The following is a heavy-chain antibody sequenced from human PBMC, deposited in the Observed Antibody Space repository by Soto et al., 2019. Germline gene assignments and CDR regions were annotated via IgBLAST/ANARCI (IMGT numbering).Heavy chain of an antibody. CDR3: ARAVGVVVPAATNWFDP. D-gene: IGHD2-2*01. J-gene: IGHJ5*02. CDR1: GFTFSSYG. CDR2: IWYDGSNK. Sequence: QVQLVESGGGVVQPGRSLRLSCAASGFTFSSYGMHWVRQAPGKGLEWVAVIWYDGSNKYYADSVKGRFTISRDNSKNTLYLQMNSLRAEDTAVYYCARAVGVVVPAATNWFDPWGQGTLVTVSS. V-gene: IGHV3-33*01.